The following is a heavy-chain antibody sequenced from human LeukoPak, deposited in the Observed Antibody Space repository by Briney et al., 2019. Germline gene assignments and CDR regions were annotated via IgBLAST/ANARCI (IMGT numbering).Heavy chain of an antibody. CDR3: ARRRGYCGYRTYYYYYYYMDV. V-gene: IGHV1-18*04. D-gene: IGHD5-12*01. CDR1: GYTFTGYY. Sequence: ASVKVSCKASGYTFTGYYMHWVRQAPGQGLEWMGWISAYNGNTNYAQKLQGRVTMTTDTSTSTAYMELRSLRSEDTAVYYCARRRGYCGYRTYYYYYYYMDVWGKGTTVTVSS. J-gene: IGHJ6*03. CDR2: ISAYNGNT.